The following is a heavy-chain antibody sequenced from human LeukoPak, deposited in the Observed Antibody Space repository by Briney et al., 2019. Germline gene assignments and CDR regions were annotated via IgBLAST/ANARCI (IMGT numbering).Heavy chain of an antibody. CDR1: GFTFSSYA. J-gene: IGHJ4*02. V-gene: IGHV3-23*01. Sequence: GGCLRLSCAASGFTFSSYAMSWVRQAPGKGLEWVSGISGSDGSTYYADSVKGRFTISRDYSKNTLYLQMNNLRAEDTAVYYCAKDMRCSSANCYTYFDYWGQGTLVTVSS. D-gene: IGHD2-2*02. CDR2: ISGSDGST. CDR3: AKDMRCSSANCYTYFDY.